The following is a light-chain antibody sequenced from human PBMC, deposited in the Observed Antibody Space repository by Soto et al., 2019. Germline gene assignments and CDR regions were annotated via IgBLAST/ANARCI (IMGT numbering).Light chain of an antibody. CDR3: NSYAGSIYV. CDR1: SSDVGGYKY. CDR2: EVS. J-gene: IGLJ1*01. V-gene: IGLV2-8*01. Sequence: QSALTQPPSASGSPGQSVTISCTGTSSDVGGYKYVSWYQQHPGKAPKLILYEVSKRPSGVPDRFSGSKSGNTASLTVSGLQAEDEADYYCNSYAGSIYVFGPGTKGTVL.